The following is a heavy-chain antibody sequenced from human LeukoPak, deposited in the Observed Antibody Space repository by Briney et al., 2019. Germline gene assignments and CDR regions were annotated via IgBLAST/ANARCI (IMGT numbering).Heavy chain of an antibody. CDR2: ISGSSGST. CDR1: EFTFSSYV. D-gene: IGHD6-19*01. CDR3: ARGGLSSGGYERGSEGL. J-gene: IGHJ4*02. V-gene: IGHV3-23*01. Sequence: GGSLRLSCTASEFTFSSYVMSWVRKAPGKGMEWVSTISGSSGSTYYADSVKGRFTISRDNSKNTLFLQMNSLSAEDTAVYYCARGGLSSGGYERGSEGLWGQGTLVTVSS.